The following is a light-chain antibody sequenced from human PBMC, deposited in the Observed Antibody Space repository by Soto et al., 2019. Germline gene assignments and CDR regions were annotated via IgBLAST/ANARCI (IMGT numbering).Light chain of an antibody. CDR1: QSVSSN. V-gene: IGKV3D-15*01. J-gene: IGKJ3*01. CDR3: QQYNNWPPIT. CDR2: GAS. Sequence: EVVMTQSPATLSVSPGERATLSCRASQSVSSNLAWYQQKPGQAPRLLIYGASTRATGIPARFSGSGSGTEFTLTISSLQSEDFAIYYCQQYNNWPPITFGPGTKVDIK.